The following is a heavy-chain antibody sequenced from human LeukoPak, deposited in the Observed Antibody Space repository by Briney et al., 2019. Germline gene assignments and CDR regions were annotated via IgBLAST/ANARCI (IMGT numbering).Heavy chain of an antibody. D-gene: IGHD4-11*01. CDR3: AKDGELTTVTGRGHALSHYYYMDV. J-gene: IGHJ6*03. CDR2: ISWDGGST. CDR1: GFTFDDYA. Sequence: PGGSLRLSCAASGFTFDDYAMHWVRQAPGKGLEWVSLISWDGGSTYYADSVKGRFTISRDNSKNSLYLQMNSLRAEDTALYYCAKDGELTTVTGRGHALSHYYYMDVWGKGTTVTVSS. V-gene: IGHV3-43D*03.